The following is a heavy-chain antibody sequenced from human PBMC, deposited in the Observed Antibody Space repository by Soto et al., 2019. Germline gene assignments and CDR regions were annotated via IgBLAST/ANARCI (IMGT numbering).Heavy chain of an antibody. Sequence: PWGSLRLSCAASGFPFSSYDMHWVRQAPGKGLEWVAVISYDGSNKYYADSVKGRFTISRDNSKNTLYLQMNSLRAGDTAVYYCAKGSYSGSYSDFDYWGQGTLVTVSS. V-gene: IGHV3-30*18. D-gene: IGHD1-26*01. CDR1: GFPFSSYD. J-gene: IGHJ4*02. CDR3: AKGSYSGSYSDFDY. CDR2: ISYDGSNK.